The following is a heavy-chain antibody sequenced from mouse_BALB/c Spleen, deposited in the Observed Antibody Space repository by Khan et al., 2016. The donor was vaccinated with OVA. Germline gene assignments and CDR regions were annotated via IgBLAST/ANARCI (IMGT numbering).Heavy chain of an antibody. Sequence: EVQLQESGPELVKPGASVKISCKASGYTFADYNMDWVKQSLGKSLEWIGYIFPNNGGAGYNQKFKTKATLTVDISSNTAYMELRSLTSEDSAVDFCARAGYGSFAYWGQGTLVTVSA. J-gene: IGHJ3*01. CDR2: IFPNNGGA. D-gene: IGHD1-2*01. CDR1: GYTFADYN. CDR3: ARAGYGSFAY. V-gene: IGHV1S29*02.